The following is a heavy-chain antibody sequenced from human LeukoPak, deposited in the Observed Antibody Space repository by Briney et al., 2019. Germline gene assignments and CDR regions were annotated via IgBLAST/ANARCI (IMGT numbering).Heavy chain of an antibody. J-gene: IGHJ1*01. Sequence: PSETLSLTCTVSGGSISSRSYYWGWIRQPPGKGLEWIANIYSSGSTYQNPSLKSRVTISVDTSKTHFSLKLSSLTAADTAVYYCGNQFYDSSGYYFQHWGQGTLVTVSS. D-gene: IGHD3-22*01. CDR3: GNQFYDSSGYYFQH. CDR2: IYSSGST. CDR1: GGSISSRSYY. V-gene: IGHV4-39*02.